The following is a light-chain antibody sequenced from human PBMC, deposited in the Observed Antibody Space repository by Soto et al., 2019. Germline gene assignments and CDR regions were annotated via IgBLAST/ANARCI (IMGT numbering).Light chain of an antibody. CDR1: QSISSW. CDR3: QQYNSYSRT. Sequence: DIQMTQSPSTLSASVGDRVTITCRHSQSISSWLAWYQQKRGKAPKVXIYKASSLESGVPSRFSGSGAGTEFTLTISSLQPDDFATDYCQQYNSYSRTFGQGTKVDIK. CDR2: KAS. J-gene: IGKJ1*01. V-gene: IGKV1-5*03.